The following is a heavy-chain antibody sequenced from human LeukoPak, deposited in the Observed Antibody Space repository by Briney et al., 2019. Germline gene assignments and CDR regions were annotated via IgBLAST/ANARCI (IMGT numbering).Heavy chain of an antibody. V-gene: IGHV4-34*01. D-gene: IGHD2-2*02. CDR1: VGSFTGYY. Sequence: PSETLSLTCAVYVGSFTGYYWIWLRPPPGKGREGSGEVNHSGSANANPSLNRRVTISVDPTKHRFAVRLSSVTVADTAVYSCARVPERYRSRLGMGGQGTMVTVSA. CDR2: VNHSGSA. CDR3: ARVPERYRSRLGM. J-gene: IGHJ3*01.